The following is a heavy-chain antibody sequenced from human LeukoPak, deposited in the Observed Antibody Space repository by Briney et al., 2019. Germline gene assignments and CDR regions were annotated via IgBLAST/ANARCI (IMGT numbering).Heavy chain of an antibody. D-gene: IGHD1-26*01. CDR3: ARADRLDGSPYLIGP. CDR2: INPNNGGT. J-gene: IGHJ5*02. Sequence: ASVQVSCKTSGYTFIDYYLHWVRQAPGQGLEWMGWINPNNGGTSSAQKFQGRVTMTRDPSITTVYMEVSWLTSDDTAIYYCARADRLDGSPYLIGPWGQGTLVTVSS. V-gene: IGHV1-2*02. CDR1: GYTFIDYY.